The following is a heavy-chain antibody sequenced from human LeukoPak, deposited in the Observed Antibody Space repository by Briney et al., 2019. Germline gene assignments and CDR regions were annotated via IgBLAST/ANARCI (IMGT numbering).Heavy chain of an antibody. Sequence: SETLSLTCTVSGVFITGPGYYWSWIRQHPGKGLEWIGYVYYTGTIYYNPSLKSRVTISLDTSKNQFSLRLNSVTAADTAVYYCARVTGDYPVGGDDYWGQGTLVTVSS. J-gene: IGHJ4*02. CDR2: VYYTGTI. CDR1: GVFITGPGYY. CDR3: ARVTGDYPVGGDDY. D-gene: IGHD4-17*01. V-gene: IGHV4-31*03.